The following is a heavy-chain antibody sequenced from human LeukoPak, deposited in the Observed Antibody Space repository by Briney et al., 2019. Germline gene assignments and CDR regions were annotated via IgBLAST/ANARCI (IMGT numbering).Heavy chain of an antibody. J-gene: IGHJ4*02. V-gene: IGHV4-4*07. Sequence: PSETLSLTCTVSGGSISSYYWSWIRQPAGKGLEWTGRIYTSGSTNYNPSLKSRVTISVDKSKNQFSLKLSSVTAADTAVYYCARCPYKMATIWESDCYYFDYWGQGTLVTVSS. CDR3: ARCPYKMATIWESDCYYFDY. CDR1: GGSISSYY. D-gene: IGHD5-24*01. CDR2: IYTSGST.